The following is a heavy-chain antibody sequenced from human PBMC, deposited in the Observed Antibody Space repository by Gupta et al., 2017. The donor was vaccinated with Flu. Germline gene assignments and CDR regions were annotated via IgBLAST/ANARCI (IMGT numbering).Heavy chain of an antibody. D-gene: IGHD5-12*01. CDR3: ARGIAWLRQPVPDY. J-gene: IGHJ4*02. CDR2: IWYDGSNK. V-gene: IGHV3-33*01. Sequence: QVQPVESGGGVVQPGRSLRLSCAASGFTFSSYGMHWVRQAPGKGLEWVAVIWYDGSNKYYADSVKGRFTISRDNSKNTLYLQMNSLRAEDTAVYYCARGIAWLRQPVPDYWGQGTLVTVSS. CDR1: GFTFSSYG.